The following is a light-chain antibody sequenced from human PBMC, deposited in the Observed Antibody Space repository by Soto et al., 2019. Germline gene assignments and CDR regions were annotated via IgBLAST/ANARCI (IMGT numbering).Light chain of an antibody. V-gene: IGLV1-51*02. CDR1: SSKIGNNY. J-gene: IGLJ1*01. CDR3: GTWDSSLSAGV. CDR2: ESN. Sequence: QSVLTQPPSVSAAPGQKVTISCSGSSSKIGNNYVSWYQQLPGTAPKLLIYESNKRPSGIPDRFSGSKSGTSATLGITGLQTGDEADYYCGTWDSSLSAGVFGTGTKVTVL.